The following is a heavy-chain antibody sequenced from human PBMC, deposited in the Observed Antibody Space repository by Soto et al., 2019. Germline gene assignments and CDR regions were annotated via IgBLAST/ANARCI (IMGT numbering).Heavy chain of an antibody. J-gene: IGHJ5*02. D-gene: IGHD3-10*01. Sequence: EVQLLESGGGSRQPGGSLRLSCAVSGFIFSNYGMSWVRQAPGKGLEWVSATSGSGDATYYADSVKGRFTISRDNPKNTRYVEMNSLGVEDTAEYYGPKNLGSDGPGIETWGKGPLVTVS. V-gene: IGHV3-23*01. CDR2: TSGSGDAT. CDR1: GFIFSNYG. CDR3: PKNLGSDGPGIET.